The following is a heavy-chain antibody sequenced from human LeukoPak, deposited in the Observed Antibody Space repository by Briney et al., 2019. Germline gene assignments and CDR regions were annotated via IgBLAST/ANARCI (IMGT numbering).Heavy chain of an antibody. J-gene: IGHJ4*02. Sequence: SETLSLTCTVSGGSITNYYWSWIRQPPGKGLEWIGYIYYSGSTTYNPSLKSRVTISVDTSKNQFSLRLTSVTAADTAVYYCARGFAYGDTGSFDYWGQGTAVTVSS. D-gene: IGHD4-17*01. CDR3: ARGFAYGDTGSFDY. CDR2: IYYSGST. CDR1: GGSITNYY. V-gene: IGHV4-59*01.